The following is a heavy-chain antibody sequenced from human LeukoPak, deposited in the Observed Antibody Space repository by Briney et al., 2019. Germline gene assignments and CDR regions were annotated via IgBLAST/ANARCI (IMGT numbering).Heavy chain of an antibody. J-gene: IGHJ6*02. V-gene: IGHV3-7*01. Sequence: PGGSLRLSCAGSGFTFSSYWMSWVRQAPGKGLEWVANIKQDGSEKYYVDSVKGRFTISRDNAKNSLYLQMNSLRAEDTAVYYCARADGSGSCSYYYYYGMDVWGQGTTVTVSS. CDR1: GFTFSSYW. D-gene: IGHD3-10*01. CDR3: ARADGSGSCSYYYYYGMDV. CDR2: IKQDGSEK.